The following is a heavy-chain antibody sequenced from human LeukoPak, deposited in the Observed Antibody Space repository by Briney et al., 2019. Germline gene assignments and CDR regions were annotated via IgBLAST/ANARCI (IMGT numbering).Heavy chain of an antibody. Sequence: SETLSLTCTVSGYSISSGYYWGWIRQPPGKGLEWIGSIYHSGSTYYNPSLKSRVTISVDTSKNQFSLKLGSVTAADTAVYYCARGHPGDYSDFQFDYWGQGTLVTVSS. CDR2: IYHSGST. J-gene: IGHJ4*02. CDR3: ARGHPGDYSDFQFDY. CDR1: GYSISSGYY. D-gene: IGHD4-11*01. V-gene: IGHV4-38-2*02.